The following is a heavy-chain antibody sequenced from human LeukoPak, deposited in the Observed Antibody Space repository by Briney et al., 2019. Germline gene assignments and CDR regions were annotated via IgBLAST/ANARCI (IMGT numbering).Heavy chain of an antibody. D-gene: IGHD2-15*01. CDR2: IGSDNKP. Sequence: GGSLRLSCEASGFTFSASAMTWVRQAPGKGLEWVSSIGSDNKPHYSESVKGRFAISRDNSKSMLFLQLNSLRAEDTALYYCERDLLHYLAMDVWGQGTTVTVSS. CDR3: ERDLLHYLAMDV. J-gene: IGHJ6*02. CDR1: GFTFSASA. V-gene: IGHV3-23*01.